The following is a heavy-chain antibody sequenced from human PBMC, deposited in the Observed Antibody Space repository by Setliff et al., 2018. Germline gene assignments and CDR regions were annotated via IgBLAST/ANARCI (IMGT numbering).Heavy chain of an antibody. J-gene: IGHJ3*02. CDR3: ARGGGSSSWYDAFDI. Sequence: GASVKVFCKASGYTFTGYYMHWVRQAPGQGLEWMGWINPNSGGTNYAQKFQGRVTMTRDTSISTAYMELSRLRSDDTAVYYCARGGGSSSWYDAFDIWGQGTMVTVSS. CDR1: GYTFTGYY. D-gene: IGHD6-13*01. CDR2: INPNSGGT. V-gene: IGHV1-2*02.